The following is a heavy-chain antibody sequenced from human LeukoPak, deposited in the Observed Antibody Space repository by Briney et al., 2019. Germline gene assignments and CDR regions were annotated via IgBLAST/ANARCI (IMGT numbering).Heavy chain of an antibody. CDR3: AKVRWDNSGWYYLDS. J-gene: IGHJ4*02. CDR2: INSDGSST. Sequence: PGGSLRLSCAASGFTFSSYWMHWVRQAPGKGLVWVSRINSDGSSTSYADSVKGRFTISRDNSKSTLYLQMNSLRAEDTAVYYCAKVRWDNSGWYYLDSWGQGTLVTVSS. V-gene: IGHV3-74*01. D-gene: IGHD6-19*01. CDR1: GFTFSSYW.